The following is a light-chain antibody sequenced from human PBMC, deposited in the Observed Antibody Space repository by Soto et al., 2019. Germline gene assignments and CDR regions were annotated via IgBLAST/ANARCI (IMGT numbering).Light chain of an antibody. CDR1: QSMNDW. CDR2: DAP. J-gene: IGKJ1*01. Sequence: DIQMTQSPSTLSASLGDRVTITCRASQSMNDWLAWYQQKPGKAPKVLIYDAPSLQSGVPSRFSGSRSGTEFTLTIDSLQPDDVATYYCLRYNAFSQTFGQGTKVEI. CDR3: LRYNAFSQT. V-gene: IGKV1-5*01.